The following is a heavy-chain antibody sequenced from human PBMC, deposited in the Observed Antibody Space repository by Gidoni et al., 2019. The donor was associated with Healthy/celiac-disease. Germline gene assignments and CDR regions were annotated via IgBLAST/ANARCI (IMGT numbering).Heavy chain of an antibody. CDR3: ARCITGTTGWFDP. CDR1: GGTFSSSA. J-gene: IGHJ5*02. V-gene: IGHV1-69*04. CDR2: IIPVLGIA. D-gene: IGHD1-7*01. Sequence: QVQLVQSGAEVKKPGSSVKVSCKASGGTFSSSAISWVRQAPGQGLEWMGRIIPVLGIANYAQKFQGRVTITADKSTSTAYMELSSLRSEDTAVYYCARCITGTTGWFDPWGQGTLVTVSS.